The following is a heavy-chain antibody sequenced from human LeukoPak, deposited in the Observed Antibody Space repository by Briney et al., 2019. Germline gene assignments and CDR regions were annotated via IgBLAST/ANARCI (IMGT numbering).Heavy chain of an antibody. V-gene: IGHV3-7*01. J-gene: IGHJ4*02. CDR1: GFTFSSYW. CDR3: ARRPSMDY. CDR2: IRQDGSEK. Sequence: PGGSLRLSCAGSGFTFSSYWMTWVRQAPGKGLEWVANIRQDGSEKYYVDSVKGRFTISRDNAKNSLYLQMNSLRAEDTAVYYCARRPSMDYWGQGTLVTVSS. D-gene: IGHD2-8*01.